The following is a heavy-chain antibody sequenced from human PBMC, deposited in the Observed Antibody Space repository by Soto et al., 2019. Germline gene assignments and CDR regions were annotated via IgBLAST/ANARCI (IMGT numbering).Heavy chain of an antibody. Sequence: WQTLPLTCTVSGKYITSDDYYWTLIRQTPAKALEWIGYCYYSGTTSYTPTLYSRLTISADTSKNQFSLRLISVTAADTAVYHCVSQYFPDGVCYLPGGWFGPLGQVILVTVSS. J-gene: IGHJ5*02. CDR1: GKYITSDDYY. D-gene: IGHD2-8*01. CDR2: CYYSGTT. V-gene: IGHV4-30-4*01. CDR3: VSQYFPDGVCYLPGGWFGP.